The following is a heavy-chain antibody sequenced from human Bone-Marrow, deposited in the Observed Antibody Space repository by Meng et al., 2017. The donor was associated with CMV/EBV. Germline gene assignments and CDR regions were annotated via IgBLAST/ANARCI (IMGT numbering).Heavy chain of an antibody. V-gene: IGHV3-30*02. Sequence: GESLKISCAASGFTFSSYAMHWVRQAPGKGLEWVAFIRYDGSNKYYADSVKGRFTISRDNSKNTLYLQMNSLRAEDTAVYYCAKDLLAAPPDIDYWGQGTLVTVSS. D-gene: IGHD6-6*01. CDR2: IRYDGSNK. J-gene: IGHJ4*02. CDR3: AKDLLAAPPDIDY. CDR1: GFTFSSYA.